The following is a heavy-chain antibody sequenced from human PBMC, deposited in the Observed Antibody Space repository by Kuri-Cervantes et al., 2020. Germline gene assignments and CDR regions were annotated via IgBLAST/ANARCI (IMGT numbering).Heavy chain of an antibody. CDR2: INPNSGGT. CDR3: ARRYLDGGADY. D-gene: IGHD3/OR15-3a*01. CDR1: GGTFTGYY. V-gene: IGHV1-2*04. J-gene: IGHJ4*02. Sequence: ASVKVSCKASGGTFTGYYMHWVRQAPGQGLEWMGWINPNSGGTNYAQKFQGWVTMTRDTSISTAYMELSRLRSDDTAVYYCARRYLDGGADYWGQGTLVTVSS.